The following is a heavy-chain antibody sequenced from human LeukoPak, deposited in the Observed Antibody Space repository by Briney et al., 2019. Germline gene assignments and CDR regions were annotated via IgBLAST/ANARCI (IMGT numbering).Heavy chain of an antibody. CDR1: GYTFTSYG. J-gene: IGHJ5*02. CDR2: ISAYNGNT. Sequence: ASVKVSCKASGYTFTSYGISWVRQAPGQELEWMGWISAYNGNTNYAQKLQGRVTMTTDTSTSTAYMELRSLRSDDTAVYYCAFGSVVPAEGRWFDPWGQGTLVTVSS. V-gene: IGHV1-18*01. D-gene: IGHD2-2*01. CDR3: AFGSVVPAEGRWFDP.